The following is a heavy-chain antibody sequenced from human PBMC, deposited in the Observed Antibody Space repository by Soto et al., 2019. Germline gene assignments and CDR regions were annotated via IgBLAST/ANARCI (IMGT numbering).Heavy chain of an antibody. D-gene: IGHD4-17*01. CDR2: SRNKANSYTT. V-gene: IGHV3-72*01. Sequence: EVQLVESGGGLVQPGGSLRLSCAASGFTFSDHYMDWVRQAPGKGLEWVGRSRNKANSYTTEYAASVKGRFTISRDDSRNSLYMQKTSLKIEDTAVYYCASSWGDYRYFNSWGQGTLVTVSS. CDR1: GFTFSDHY. J-gene: IGHJ4*02. CDR3: ASSWGDYRYFNS.